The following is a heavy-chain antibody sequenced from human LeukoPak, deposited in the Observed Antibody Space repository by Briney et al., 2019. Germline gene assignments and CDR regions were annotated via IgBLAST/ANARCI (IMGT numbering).Heavy chain of an antibody. CDR2: IDHSGST. J-gene: IGHJ4*02. D-gene: IGHD6-6*01. CDR1: GGSFSGYY. V-gene: IGHV4-34*01. Sequence: SETLSLTCAVYGGSFSGYYWSWIRQPPGKGLEWIGEIDHSGSTNYNPSLKSRVTISVDTSKNQFSLKLSSVTAADTAVYYCARGIAARRRYFDYWGQGTLVTVSS. CDR3: ARGIAARRRYFDY.